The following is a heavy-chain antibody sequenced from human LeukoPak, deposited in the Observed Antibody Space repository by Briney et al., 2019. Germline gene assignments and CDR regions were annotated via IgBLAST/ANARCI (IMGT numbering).Heavy chain of an antibody. V-gene: IGHV1-18*01. J-gene: IGHJ6*03. Sequence: ASVKVSCKPYGYTFNTYGITWVRQAPGQGLEWMGWISPYNGNTNYAQKFQGRVTMTTDTSTSTAYMELRSLRSDDTAVFYCARVYSWNYYHYMDVWGKGTTVTVSS. D-gene: IGHD1-20*01. CDR3: ARVYSWNYYHYMDV. CDR1: GYTFNTYG. CDR2: ISPYNGNT.